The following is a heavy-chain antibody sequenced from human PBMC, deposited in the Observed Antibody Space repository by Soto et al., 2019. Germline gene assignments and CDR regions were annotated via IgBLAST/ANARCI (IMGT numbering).Heavy chain of an antibody. CDR3: ARDRSIVVVVAATPNAFDI. V-gene: IGHV1-18*01. Sequence: ASVKVSCKASGYTFTSYGISWVRQAPGQGLEWMGWISAYNGNTNYAQKLQGRVTMTTETSTSTGDMELRSLRSDDTAVYYCARDRSIVVVVAATPNAFDIWGQGTMVTVSS. D-gene: IGHD2-15*01. CDR1: GYTFTSYG. J-gene: IGHJ3*02. CDR2: ISAYNGNT.